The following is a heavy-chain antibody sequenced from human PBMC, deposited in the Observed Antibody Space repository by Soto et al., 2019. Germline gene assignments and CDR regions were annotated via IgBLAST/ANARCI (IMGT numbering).Heavy chain of an antibody. CDR2: ISGSGGST. J-gene: IGHJ4*02. D-gene: IGHD5-18*01. CDR1: GFTFSSYA. Sequence: EVQLLESGGGLVQPGGSLRLSCAASGFTFSSYAMSWVRQAPGKGLEWVSAISGSGGSTYYADSVKGRFTISRDNSKNTVYLQMNSLRAEDTAVYYWATDSVEWDPAPLVYWGQGTLVTVSS. V-gene: IGHV3-23*01. CDR3: ATDSVEWDPAPLVY.